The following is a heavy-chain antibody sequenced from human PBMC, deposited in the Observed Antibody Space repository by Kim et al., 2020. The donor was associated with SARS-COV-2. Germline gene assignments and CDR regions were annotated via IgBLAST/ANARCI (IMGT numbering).Heavy chain of an antibody. CDR2: INEDGSRN. CDR3: VAGYTSSV. J-gene: IGHJ4*02. Sequence: GGSLRLSCVASGFTFSRYWITWVRQPPGKGLEWVANINEDGSRNYYVDSVMGRFTMSRDNAMNSLYLHMNALRVEDTAVYYCVAGYTSSVWGQVTLVTVS. CDR1: GFTFSRYW. D-gene: IGHD3-22*01. V-gene: IGHV3-7*03.